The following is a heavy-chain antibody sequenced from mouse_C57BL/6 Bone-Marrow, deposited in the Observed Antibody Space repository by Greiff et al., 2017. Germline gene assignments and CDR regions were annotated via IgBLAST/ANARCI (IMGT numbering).Heavy chain of an antibody. CDR3: TAYYYGSSYDAMDY. CDR1: GFNIKDDY. D-gene: IGHD1-1*01. J-gene: IGHJ4*01. CDR2: IDPENGDT. Sequence: VQLQQSGAELVRPGASVKLSCTASGFNIKDDYMHWVKQRPEQGLEWIGWIDPENGDTEYASKFQGKATMTADTSSNTAYLQLSSLTSEDTAVYYCTAYYYGSSYDAMDYWGQGTSVTVSS. V-gene: IGHV14-4*01.